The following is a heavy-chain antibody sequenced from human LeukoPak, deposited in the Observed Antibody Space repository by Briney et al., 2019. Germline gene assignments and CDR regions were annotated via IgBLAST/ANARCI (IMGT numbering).Heavy chain of an antibody. V-gene: IGHV4-34*01. D-gene: IGHD3-22*01. CDR2: INHSGST. CDR1: GGSFSGYY. CDR3: ARGTPPLYYDSSGYYRSHRFDP. Sequence: TETLSLTCAVYGGSFSGYYWSWIRQPPGKGLEWIGEINHSGSTNYNPSLKSRVTISVDTSKNQFSLKLSPVTAADTAVYYCARGTPPLYYDSSGYYRSHRFDPWGQGTLVTVSS. J-gene: IGHJ5*02.